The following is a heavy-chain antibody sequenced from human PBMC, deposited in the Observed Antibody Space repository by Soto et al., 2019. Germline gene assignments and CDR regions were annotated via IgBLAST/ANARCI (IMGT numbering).Heavy chain of an antibody. J-gene: IGHJ3*02. CDR3: ARPVTSPDHLDI. D-gene: IGHD4-4*01. CDR2: ISAYNGNT. CDR1: GYIFSDYG. Sequence: QVQLVQSGAEVKKPGASVKVSCKSSGYIFSDYGITWVRQAPGQGLEWMGWISAYNGNTDYAQKFQDRLTLATDTSTSTAYMELRSLRSDDTALYYCARPVTSPDHLDIWGHGTMVTVSS. V-gene: IGHV1-18*01.